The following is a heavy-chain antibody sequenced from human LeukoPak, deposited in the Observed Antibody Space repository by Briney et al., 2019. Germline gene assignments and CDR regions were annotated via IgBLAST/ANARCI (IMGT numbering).Heavy chain of an antibody. CDR1: GFTFSSYA. J-gene: IGHJ4*02. CDR2: ISGSGGST. D-gene: IGHD6-13*01. V-gene: IGHV3-23*01. Sequence: GGSLRLSCAASGFTFSSYAMSWVRQAPGKGLEWVSGISGSGGSTYYADSVKGRFPISRDNSKNTLYLQMNSLRAEDTAVYYCAKDTRYSSSPEYPDYWGQGTLVTVSS. CDR3: AKDTRYSSSPEYPDY.